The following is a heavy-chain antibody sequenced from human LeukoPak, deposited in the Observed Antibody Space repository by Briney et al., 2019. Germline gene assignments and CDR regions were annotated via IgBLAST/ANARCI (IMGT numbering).Heavy chain of an antibody. CDR3: ARQVSRFELDY. Sequence: SETLSLTCTVSGGSISSYYWSWIRQPPGKGLEWIGYIYYSGSTNYNPSLKSRVTISVDTSKNQFSLKLSSVTAADTAVYYCARQVSRFELDYWGQGTLVTVSS. CDR2: IYYSGST. V-gene: IGHV4-59*08. D-gene: IGHD1-7*01. CDR1: GGSISSYY. J-gene: IGHJ4*02.